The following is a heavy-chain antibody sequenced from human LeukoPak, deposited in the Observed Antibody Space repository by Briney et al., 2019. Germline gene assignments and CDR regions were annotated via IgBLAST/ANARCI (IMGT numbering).Heavy chain of an antibody. CDR2: INTNTGNP. CDR3: ARDKSAGGLLSVLFDY. CDR1: GYTFTSYA. J-gene: IGHJ4*02. V-gene: IGHV7-4-1*02. D-gene: IGHD2-21*02. Sequence: ASVKVSCKASGYTFTSYAMNWVRQAPGQGLEWMGWINTNTGNPTYAQGFTGRFVFSLDTSVSTAYLQISSLKAEDTAVYYCARDKSAGGLLSVLFDYWGQGTLVTVSS.